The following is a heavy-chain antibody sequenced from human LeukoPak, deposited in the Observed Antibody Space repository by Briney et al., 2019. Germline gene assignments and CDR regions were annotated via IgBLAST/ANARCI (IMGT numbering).Heavy chain of an antibody. Sequence: GGSLRLSCAASGFTFITYAMSWVRQAPGKGLEWVSAISGSGGSTYYADSVRGRFTISRDNSKNTLYLQMNSLRAEDTALYYCAKDINRGYCSSTSCYKAHDAFDIWGQGTMVTVSS. V-gene: IGHV3-23*01. J-gene: IGHJ3*02. CDR3: AKDINRGYCSSTSCYKAHDAFDI. CDR1: GFTFITYA. CDR2: ISGSGGST. D-gene: IGHD2-2*02.